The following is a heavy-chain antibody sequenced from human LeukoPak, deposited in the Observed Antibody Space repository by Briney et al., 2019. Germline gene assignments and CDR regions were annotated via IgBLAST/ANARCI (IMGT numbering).Heavy chain of an antibody. CDR3: VSHRGSGPY. J-gene: IGHJ4*02. CDR2: ISSSGSTI. D-gene: IGHD3-10*01. Sequence: PGGSLRLSCAASGFTFSSYEMNWVRQAPGKGLEWVSYISSSGSTIYYADSVKGRFTISRDNAKNSLYLQMNSLRAEDTALYYCVSHRGSGPYWGQGTQVTVSS. CDR1: GFTFSSYE. V-gene: IGHV3-48*03.